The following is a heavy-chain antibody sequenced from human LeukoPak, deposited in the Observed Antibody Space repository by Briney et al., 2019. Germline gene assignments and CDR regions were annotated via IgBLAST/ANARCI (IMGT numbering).Heavy chain of an antibody. CDR3: ARVYTSSSWPTVGY. J-gene: IGHJ4*02. D-gene: IGHD6-13*01. V-gene: IGHV1-2*02. CDR2: INPNSGGT. Sequence: ASVTVSCKASGYTFTGYYMHWVRQAPGQGLEWMGWINPNSGGTSYAQKFQGRVTMTRDTSISTAYMELSRLRSDDTAVYYCARVYTSSSWPTVGYWGQGTLVTVSS. CDR1: GYTFTGYY.